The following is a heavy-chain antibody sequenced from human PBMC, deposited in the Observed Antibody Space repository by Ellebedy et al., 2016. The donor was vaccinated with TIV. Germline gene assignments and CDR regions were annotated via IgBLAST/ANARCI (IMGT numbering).Heavy chain of an antibody. CDR3: ARGDNYYYDSSGYYYNY. V-gene: IGHV1-46*01. CDR1: GYTFTSYY. CDR2: INPTTGNS. D-gene: IGHD3-22*01. Sequence: ASVKVSCKASGYTFTSYYFYWVRQAPGQGLEWMGIINPTTGNSNYAQKFQGRVTMTRDTSTSTVDMVLSSLRSEDTAVYYCARGDNYYYDSSGYYYNYWGQGTLVTVSS. J-gene: IGHJ4*02.